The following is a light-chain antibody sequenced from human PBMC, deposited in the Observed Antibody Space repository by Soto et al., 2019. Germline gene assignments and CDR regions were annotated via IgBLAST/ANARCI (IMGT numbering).Light chain of an antibody. CDR2: SNN. J-gene: IGLJ2*01. V-gene: IGLV1-44*01. Sequence: QSVLTQPPSASGTPGQRVTIPCSGSSSNIGSNTVNWYQQLPGTAPKLLIYSNNQRPSGVPDRFSGSKSGTSASLAISALQSEDEADYYCAAWDDSLNGPVVFGGGTKLTVL. CDR3: AAWDDSLNGPVV. CDR1: SSNIGSNT.